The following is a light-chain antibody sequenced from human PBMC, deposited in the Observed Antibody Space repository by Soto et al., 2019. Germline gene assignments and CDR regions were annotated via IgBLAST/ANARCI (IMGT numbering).Light chain of an antibody. J-gene: IGLJ2*01. V-gene: IGLV2-23*01. CDR3: CSYAGGRTSVI. Sequence: QSDLTQPASVSGSPGQSITISCTGTSSDVGSYNPVSWYQQHPGKAPKVMIYEGSKRPSGVSNRFSGSKSGNTASLTISGLQAEDEADYYCCSYAGGRTSVIFGGGTKVTVL. CDR1: SSDVGSYNP. CDR2: EGS.